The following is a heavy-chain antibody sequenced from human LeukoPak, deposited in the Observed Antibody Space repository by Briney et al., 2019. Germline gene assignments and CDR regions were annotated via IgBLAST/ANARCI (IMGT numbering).Heavy chain of an antibody. V-gene: IGHV3-73*01. CDR2: IRSKANGYAT. CDR1: GFTFSGSA. J-gene: IGHJ4*02. D-gene: IGHD6-19*01. Sequence: GGSLRLSCAASGFTFSGSAMHWVRQASGKGLEWVGRIRSKANGYATAYAASVKGRFTISRDDSKNTAYLQMNSLKTEDTAVYYCTSPLKYSSGWYYFDYWGQGTLVTVSS. CDR3: TSPLKYSSGWYYFDY.